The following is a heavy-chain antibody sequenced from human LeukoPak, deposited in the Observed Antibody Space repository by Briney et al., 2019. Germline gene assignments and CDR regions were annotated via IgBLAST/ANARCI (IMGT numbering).Heavy chain of an antibody. CDR3: ASGPYGSGSYLYYYYGMDV. Sequence: SVKVSCKASGGTFSSYAISWVRQAPGQGLEWMGGIIPILGTANYAQKFQGRVTITADESTSTAYMELSSLRSEDTAVYYCASGPYGSGSYLYYYYGMDVWGKGTTVTVSS. CDR1: GGTFSSYA. CDR2: IIPILGTA. D-gene: IGHD3-10*01. V-gene: IGHV1-69*01. J-gene: IGHJ6*04.